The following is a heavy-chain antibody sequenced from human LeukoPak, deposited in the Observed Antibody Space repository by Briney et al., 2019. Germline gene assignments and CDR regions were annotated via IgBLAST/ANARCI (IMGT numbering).Heavy chain of an antibody. Sequence: SETLSLTCAVCGGSFSGYYWSWIRQPPGKGLEWVGEINRSGSTNYNPSLKSRVTISVDTSKNQFSLKLSSVTAADTAVYYCARGIGGEGYCSGGSCYSFDYWGQGTLVTVS. CDR1: GGSFSGYY. J-gene: IGHJ4*02. D-gene: IGHD2-15*01. V-gene: IGHV4-34*01. CDR3: ARGIGGEGYCSGGSCYSFDY. CDR2: INRSGST.